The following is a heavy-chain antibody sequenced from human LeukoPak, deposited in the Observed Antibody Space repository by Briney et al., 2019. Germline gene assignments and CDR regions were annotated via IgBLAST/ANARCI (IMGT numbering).Heavy chain of an antibody. Sequence: SGGSLRLSCAASGFTFSSYWMSWVRQAPGKGLEWVANIKQDGSEKYYVDSVKGRFTISRDNAKNSLYLQMNSLRAGDTAVYYCARDDQYNWNDVGYMDVWGKGTTVTVSS. CDR1: GFTFSSYW. V-gene: IGHV3-7*01. J-gene: IGHJ6*03. CDR3: ARDDQYNWNDVGYMDV. D-gene: IGHD1-20*01. CDR2: IKQDGSEK.